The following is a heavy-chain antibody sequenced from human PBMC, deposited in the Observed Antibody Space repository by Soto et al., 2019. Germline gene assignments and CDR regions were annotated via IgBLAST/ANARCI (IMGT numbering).Heavy chain of an antibody. V-gene: IGHV1-69*02. CDR2: IIPILGIA. D-gene: IGHD4-17*01. Sequence: QVQLVQSGAEVKKPGSSVKVSCKASGGTFSSYTISWVRQAPGQGLEWMGRIIPILGIANYAQKFQGRVTITADKSTSTAYMELSSLRSEDTAVYYCARGKMTTVTTLDWYFDLWGRGTLVTVSS. CDR3: ARGKMTTVTTLDWYFDL. J-gene: IGHJ2*01. CDR1: GGTFSSYT.